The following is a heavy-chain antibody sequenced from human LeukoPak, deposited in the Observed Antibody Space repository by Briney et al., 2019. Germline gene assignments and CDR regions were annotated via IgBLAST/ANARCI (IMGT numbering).Heavy chain of an antibody. D-gene: IGHD3-22*01. CDR2: ISYDGNNQ. J-gene: IGHJ4*02. CDR1: EFTFSSYA. CDR3: ARNRGATGYYWVDY. Sequence: PGGSLRLSCAASEFTFSSYAMHWVRQAPGKGLEWVAVISYDGNNQYYADSVRGRFTISRDNSKNTLYLQMDSLRVEDTAVYYCARNRGATGYYWVDYWGRGTLVTVSS. V-gene: IGHV3-30-3*01.